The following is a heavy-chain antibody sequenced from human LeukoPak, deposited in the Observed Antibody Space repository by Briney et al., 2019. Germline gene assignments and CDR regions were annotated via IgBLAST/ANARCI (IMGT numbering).Heavy chain of an antibody. CDR2: IYTSGST. Sequence: PSETLSLTCTVSGGSISSYYWSWIRQPPGKGLEWIGYIYTSGSTNYNPSLKSRVTISVDTSKNQFSLKLSSVTAADTAVYYCAGSGIAAAGAHGLQFDYWGQGILVTVSS. V-gene: IGHV4-4*09. CDR1: GGSISSYY. J-gene: IGHJ4*02. CDR3: AGSGIAAAGAHGLQFDY. D-gene: IGHD6-13*01.